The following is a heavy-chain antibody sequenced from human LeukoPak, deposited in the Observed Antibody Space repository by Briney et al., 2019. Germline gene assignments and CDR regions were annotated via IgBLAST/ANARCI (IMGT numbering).Heavy chain of an antibody. CDR1: GFSFSTQW. Sequence: GGSLRLSCAASGFSFSTQWMHWVRQAPGKGLVWVSRINIDGSSTTYADSVKGRFTISRDNAKNTLYLQMNSLRAEDTAVYYCARDYSGDLFDSWGQGTLVTVS. V-gene: IGHV3-74*01. J-gene: IGHJ4*02. CDR2: INIDGSST. D-gene: IGHD2-21*01. CDR3: ARDYSGDLFDS.